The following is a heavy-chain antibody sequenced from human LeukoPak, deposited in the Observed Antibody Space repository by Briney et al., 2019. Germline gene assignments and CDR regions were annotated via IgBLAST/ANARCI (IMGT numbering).Heavy chain of an antibody. CDR1: GXTVXSXX. J-gene: IGHJ4*02. V-gene: IGHV3-53*01. CDR3: ARVVAGTHFDY. CDR2: IFXXGSK. Sequence: GGSLRLSCAASGXTVXSXXXXXXXXAPXXXXXWXSAIFXXGSKYYADSVKGRFTISRDNSKNPLYLQMNTLRADDTAVYYCARVVAGTHFDYWGQGTLVTVSS. D-gene: IGHD6-19*01.